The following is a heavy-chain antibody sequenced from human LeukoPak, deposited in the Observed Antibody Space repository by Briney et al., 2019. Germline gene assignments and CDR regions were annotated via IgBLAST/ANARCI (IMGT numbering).Heavy chain of an antibody. J-gene: IGHJ4*02. V-gene: IGHV1-2*02. Sequence: ASVKVSCKASGYTFTGYYMHWVRQAPGQGLEWMGWINPNSGGTNYAQKFQGRVTMTRDTSISTAYMELSRLRSDDTAVYYCARGQNYYDSSGYYYYWSQGTLVTVSS. CDR2: INPNSGGT. CDR1: GYTFTGYY. D-gene: IGHD3-22*01. CDR3: ARGQNYYDSSGYYYY.